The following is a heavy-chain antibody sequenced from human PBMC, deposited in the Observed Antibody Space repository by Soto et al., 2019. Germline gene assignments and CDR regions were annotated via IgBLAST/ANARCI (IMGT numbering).Heavy chain of an antibody. D-gene: IGHD1-1*01. J-gene: IGHJ4*02. CDR1: GFTFSSYG. CDR2: ISYDGSNK. V-gene: IGHV3-30*18. Sequence: HPGGSLRLSCAASGFTFSSYGMHWVRQAPGKGLEWVAVISYDGSNKYYADSVKGRFTISRDNSKNTLYLQMNSLRAEDTAVYYCAKDGFGTTDYWGQGTLVTVSS. CDR3: AKDGFGTTDY.